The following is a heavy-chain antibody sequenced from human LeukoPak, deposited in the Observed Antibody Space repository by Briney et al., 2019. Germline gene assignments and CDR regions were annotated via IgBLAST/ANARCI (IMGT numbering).Heavy chain of an antibody. CDR1: GFTFNTYN. V-gene: IGHV3-21*01. Sequence: GGSLRLSCAASGFTFNTYNMCWVRQAPGKGLEWVSSISTTSYIYYADSVEGRFTVSRDNAQNSLFLQMSSLRAEDTAVYYCARVVSAARSLPYYYYMDVWGKGTTDTVSS. J-gene: IGHJ6*03. CDR3: ARVVSAARSLPYYYYMDV. D-gene: IGHD6-6*01. CDR2: ISTTSYI.